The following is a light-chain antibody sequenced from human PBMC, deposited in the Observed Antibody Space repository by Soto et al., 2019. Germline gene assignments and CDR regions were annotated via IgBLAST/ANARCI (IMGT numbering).Light chain of an antibody. J-gene: IGKJ3*01. CDR1: QNIGSS. CDR2: TTS. Sequence: DIQMTQSPSAMSASVGDRVTITCRASQNIGSSLAWFQQKPGKVPKRLIHTTSTLESGVPSRFSGSGSVTEFTLTISSLQPEDFATYYCLQHDSYPGPFGPGTKVDIK. V-gene: IGKV1-17*03. CDR3: LQHDSYPGP.